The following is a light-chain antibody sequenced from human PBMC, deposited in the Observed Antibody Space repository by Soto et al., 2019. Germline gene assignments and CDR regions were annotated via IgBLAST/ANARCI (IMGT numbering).Light chain of an antibody. Sequence: DIQLTQSPSSLSASVGDRVTITCRASQSISNYLNWYQQKPGKAPKLLIYSASSLHSGVPSRFSGSGSGTDFSITISSLQPEDYATYYCQQSYSTAPFTFGPGTKVEIK. J-gene: IGKJ3*01. V-gene: IGKV1-39*01. CDR1: QSISNY. CDR3: QQSYSTAPFT. CDR2: SAS.